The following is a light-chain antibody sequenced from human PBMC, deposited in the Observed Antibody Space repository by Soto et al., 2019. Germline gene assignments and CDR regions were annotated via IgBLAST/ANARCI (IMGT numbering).Light chain of an antibody. CDR1: QSVNRY. Sequence: EIVFTQSPATLALSPGERATLSCWASQSVNRYLVWYQQKPGQAPRLLFYGASTGATGLPARFSGSGSGTEFTLTINSLQAEDCAVYYCQQYYNWPRTFGQGTRLEIK. CDR2: GAS. J-gene: IGKJ5*01. V-gene: IGKV3-15*01. CDR3: QQYYNWPRT.